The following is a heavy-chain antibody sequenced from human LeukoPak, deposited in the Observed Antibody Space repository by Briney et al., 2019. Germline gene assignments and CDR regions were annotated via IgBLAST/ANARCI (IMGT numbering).Heavy chain of an antibody. D-gene: IGHD6-13*01. CDR3: AIGAAAGH. V-gene: IGHV4-34*01. CDR1: GGSFSGYY. J-gene: IGHJ4*02. Sequence: TTSETLSLTCAVYGGSFSGYYWSWIRQPPGKGLEWIGEINHSGSTNYNPSLKSRVTISVDTSKNQFSLKLSSVTAADTAVYYCAIGAAAGHWGQGTLVTVSS. CDR2: INHSGST.